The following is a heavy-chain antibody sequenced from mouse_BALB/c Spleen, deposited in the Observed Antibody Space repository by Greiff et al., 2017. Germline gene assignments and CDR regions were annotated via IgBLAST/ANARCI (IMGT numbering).Heavy chain of an antibody. D-gene: IGHD1-1*01. CDR1: GFTFSSYA. Sequence: EVHLVESGGGLVKPGGSLKLSCAASGFTFSSYAMSWVRQSPEKRLEWVAEISSGGSYTYYPDTVTGRFTISRDNAKNTLYLEMSSLRSEDTAMYYCARVLRTYAMDYWGQGTSVTVSS. V-gene: IGHV5-9-4*01. CDR2: ISSGGSYT. CDR3: ARVLRTYAMDY. J-gene: IGHJ4*01.